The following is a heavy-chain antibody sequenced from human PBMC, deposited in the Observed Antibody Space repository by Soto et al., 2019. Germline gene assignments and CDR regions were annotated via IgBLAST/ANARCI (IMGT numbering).Heavy chain of an antibody. CDR3: ARDQMGAAVPFDY. V-gene: IGHV3-33*01. J-gene: IGHJ4*02. CDR2: IWYDGSNK. Sequence: GGSLRLSCAASGFTFSSYGMHWVRQAPGKGLEWVAVIWYDGSNKYYADSVKGRFTISRDNSKNTLFLQMNSLRAEDTAVYYCARDQMGAAVPFDYWGQGTLVTVSS. D-gene: IGHD6-13*01. CDR1: GFTFSSYG.